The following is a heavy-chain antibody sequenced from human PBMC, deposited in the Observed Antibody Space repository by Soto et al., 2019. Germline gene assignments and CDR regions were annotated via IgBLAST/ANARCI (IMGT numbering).Heavy chain of an antibody. J-gene: IGHJ1*01. Sequence: EVQLLQSGGGLAQPGTSLRLSCAASGFTFKYYAMTWVRQAPGKGLEWVSTISGSGDKTDYADSVKGRFRVSRDNSKDTLYLKMDSLRADDTALYYCARESKWYGGQYFQDWGQGTFVTVSS. CDR3: ARESKWYGGQYFQD. CDR1: GFTFKYYA. CDR2: ISGSGDKT. D-gene: IGHD2-8*01. V-gene: IGHV3-23*01.